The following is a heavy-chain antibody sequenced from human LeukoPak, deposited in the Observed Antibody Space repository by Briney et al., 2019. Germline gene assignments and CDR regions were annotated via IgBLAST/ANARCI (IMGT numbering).Heavy chain of an antibody. J-gene: IGHJ3*02. D-gene: IGHD2-15*01. CDR3: ARVPNDYCSGGSCYRDAFDI. V-gene: IGHV1-69*05. CDR2: IIPIFGTA. Sequence: SVKVSCKASGGTFSSYAISWVRQAPGQGLEWMGRIIPIFGTANYAQKFQGRVTMTRNTSISTAYMELSSLRSEDTAVYYCARVPNDYCSGGSCYRDAFDIWGQGTMVTVSS. CDR1: GGTFSSYA.